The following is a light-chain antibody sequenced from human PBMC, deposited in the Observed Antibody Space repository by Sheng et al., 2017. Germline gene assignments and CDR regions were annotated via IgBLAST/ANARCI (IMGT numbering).Light chain of an antibody. V-gene: IGLV1-47*01. J-gene: IGLJ1*01. Sequence: QSVLTQPPSASGTPGQRVTISCSGSSSNIGSNYIYWYQQLPGTAPKPLIYRNSQRPSGVPDRFSGSKSGTSASLAISGLRSEDEADYYCVSWDDSLSGYVFGTGTKVTVL. CDR1: SSNIGSNY. CDR3: VSWDDSLSGYV. CDR2: RNS.